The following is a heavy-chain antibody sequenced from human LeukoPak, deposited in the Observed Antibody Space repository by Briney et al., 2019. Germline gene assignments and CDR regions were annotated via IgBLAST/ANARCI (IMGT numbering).Heavy chain of an antibody. J-gene: IGHJ5*02. V-gene: IGHV4-39*01. CDR2: IYHSGST. CDR3: ARHGASSSSYVWFDP. CDR1: GGSISSSNYF. D-gene: IGHD6-6*01. Sequence: SETLSLTCTVSGGSISSSNYFWGWIRQPPGKGLEWIGSIYHSGSTYYNPSLKSRVTISVDTSKNQFSLKLSSVTAADTAVYYCARHGASSSSYVWFDPWGQGTLVTVSS.